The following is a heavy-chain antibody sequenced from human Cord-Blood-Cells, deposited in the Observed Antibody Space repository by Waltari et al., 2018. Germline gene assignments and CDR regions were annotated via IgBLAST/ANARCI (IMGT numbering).Heavy chain of an antibody. Sequence: QLQLQESGPGLVQPSETLSLTCTVPGGSISSSSYYWGWIRQPPGKGLEWIGSIYYSGSTYYNPSLKSRVTISVDTSKNQFSLKLSSVTAADTAVYYCARHEGMWFDPWGQGTLVTVSS. J-gene: IGHJ5*02. CDR2: IYYSGST. CDR3: ARHEGMWFDP. V-gene: IGHV4-39*01. D-gene: IGHD3-10*01. CDR1: GGSISSSSYY.